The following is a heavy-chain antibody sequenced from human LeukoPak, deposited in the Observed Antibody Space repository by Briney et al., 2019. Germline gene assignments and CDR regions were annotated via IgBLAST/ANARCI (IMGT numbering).Heavy chain of an antibody. D-gene: IGHD2-21*01. CDR1: GFIFINHG. Sequence: VASVKVSCKTSGFIFINHGISWVRQAPGQGLEWMGWISAYNGNTDYGQNFQGRLTMTIDTSTSTAYMELGSLDFDDTAVYFCARWGDLPSDSWGQGTLVTVSS. CDR2: ISAYNGNT. CDR3: ARWGDLPSDS. V-gene: IGHV1-18*01. J-gene: IGHJ4*02.